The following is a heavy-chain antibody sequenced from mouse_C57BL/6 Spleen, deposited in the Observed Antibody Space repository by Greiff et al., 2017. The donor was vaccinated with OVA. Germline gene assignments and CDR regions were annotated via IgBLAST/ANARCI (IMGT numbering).Heavy chain of an antibody. CDR2: IYPGDGDT. J-gene: IGHJ2*01. CDR1: GYAFSSSW. D-gene: IGHD1-1*01. Sequence: QVQLQQSGPELVKPGASVKISCKASGYAFSSSWMNWVKQRPGKGLEWIGRIYPGDGDTNYNGKLKGKATLTADKSSSTAYMQLSSLPSEDSAVYFCATHITTVVADYWGQGTTLTVSS. CDR3: ATHITTVVADY. V-gene: IGHV1-82*01.